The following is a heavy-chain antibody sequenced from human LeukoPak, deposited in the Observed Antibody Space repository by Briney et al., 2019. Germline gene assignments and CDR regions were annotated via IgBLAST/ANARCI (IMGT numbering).Heavy chain of an antibody. Sequence: SETLSLTCTVSGGSISSYYWSWIRQPPGKGLEWIGYIYYSGSTNYNPSLKSRVTISVDTSKNQFSLKLSSVTAADTAVYYCARLITGTKTGNDWFDPWGQGTLVTVSS. CDR1: GGSISSYY. V-gene: IGHV4-59*01. D-gene: IGHD1-7*01. CDR2: IYYSGST. CDR3: ARLITGTKTGNDWFDP. J-gene: IGHJ5*02.